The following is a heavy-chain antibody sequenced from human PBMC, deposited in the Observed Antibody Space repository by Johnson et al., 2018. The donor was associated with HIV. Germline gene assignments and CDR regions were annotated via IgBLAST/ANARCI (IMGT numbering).Heavy chain of an antibody. Sequence: QVQLVESGGGVVQPGRSLRLSCAASGFTFSSYAIHWVRQAPGKGLEWVADISYDGSEKYYVDSVKGRFTISRDNAKNSLYLQMNSLRADDTAVYYCVRDDYAFHIWGQGTMVTVSS. CDR1: GFTFSSYA. V-gene: IGHV3-30*04. J-gene: IGHJ3*02. CDR2: ISYDGSEK. D-gene: IGHD2-21*02. CDR3: VRDDYAFHI.